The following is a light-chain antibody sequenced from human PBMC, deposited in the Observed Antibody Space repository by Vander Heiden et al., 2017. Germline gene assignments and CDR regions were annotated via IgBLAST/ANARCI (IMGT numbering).Light chain of an antibody. CDR2: RAS. CDR1: QRVLHNYDNENW. CDR3: HQYHTAPYT. V-gene: IGKV4-1*01. Sequence: DIVMTPSRDSLAVALGERASINCKSRQRVLHNYDNENWLAWYQQKPGQPPKLLSERASNPAPGGPFRFSGSGSGTDFTLTISSLQAEDAAVYYCHQYHTAPYTFGQGTELAIK. J-gene: IGKJ2*01.